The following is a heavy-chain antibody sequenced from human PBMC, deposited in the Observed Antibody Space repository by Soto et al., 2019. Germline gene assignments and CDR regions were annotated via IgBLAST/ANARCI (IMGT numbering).Heavy chain of an antibody. CDR2: NIPSFDSV. CDR3: ATVRRSCSSHRCSMDV. V-gene: IGHV1-69*01. D-gene: IGHD2-2*01. CDR1: GGTFSTLI. J-gene: IGHJ6*02. Sequence: QVQLVQSGAEVKKPGSSVKVSCRASGGTFSTLIINWVRLAPGQGLEWLGGNIPSFDSVNYEQRFLGRLTITADASTTTGYMHLTRLRAEHTAFYYCATVRRSCSSHRCSMDVWGQGTTVVVSS.